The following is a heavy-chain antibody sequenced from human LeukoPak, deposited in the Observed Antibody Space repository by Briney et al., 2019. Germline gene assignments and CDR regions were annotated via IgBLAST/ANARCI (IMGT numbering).Heavy chain of an antibody. V-gene: IGHV4-59*12. D-gene: IGHD3-10*01. CDR3: ARRTSMVRGVAAEDWFDP. CDR1: GGTISSYY. J-gene: IGHJ5*02. CDR2: IHYSGST. Sequence: SETLSLTCTVSGGTISSYYWNWIRQPPGKGLEWIGYIHYSGSTKYNPSLKSRVTISVDTSKNQFSLKLSSVTAADTAVYYCARRTSMVRGVAAEDWFDPWGQGTLVTVSS.